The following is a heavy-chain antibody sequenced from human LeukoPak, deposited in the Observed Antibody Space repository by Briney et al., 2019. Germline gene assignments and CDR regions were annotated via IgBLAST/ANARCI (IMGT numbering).Heavy chain of an antibody. CDR2: IIPIFGKA. V-gene: IGHV1-69*13. Sequence: ASVKVSFKASVCTFSSYAISWVRQAPGQGLAWMGGIIPIFGKANYAQKFQGRVTITADESTSTAYMELSSLRSEDTAVYYCARVILSAAAGLLFDYWGQGTLVTVSS. CDR1: VCTFSSYA. CDR3: ARVILSAAAGLLFDY. D-gene: IGHD6-13*01. J-gene: IGHJ4*02.